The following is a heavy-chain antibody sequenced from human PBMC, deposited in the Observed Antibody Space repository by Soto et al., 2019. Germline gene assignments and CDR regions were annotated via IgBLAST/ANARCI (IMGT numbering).Heavy chain of an antibody. V-gene: IGHV1-8*01. Sequence: ASVKVSCKASGYTFTSYDINWVRQATGQGLEWMGWMNPSSGNTGYAQKFQGRVTITRNTSTSTAYMELSSLRSEDTAVYYCARDGVAYYYGSGRSPGYWGQGTLVTVSS. J-gene: IGHJ4*02. CDR3: ARDGVAYYYGSGRSPGY. CDR2: MNPSSGNT. D-gene: IGHD3-10*01. CDR1: GYTFTSYD.